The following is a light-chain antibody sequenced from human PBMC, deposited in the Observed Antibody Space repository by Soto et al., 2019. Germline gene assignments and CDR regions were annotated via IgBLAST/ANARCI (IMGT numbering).Light chain of an antibody. CDR3: NSYTTRYTFV. Sequence: QSALTQPASVSGSPGQSITISCTGTSSDVGGYNYVSWYQHHPGNAPKLIIYEVSKRPSEISNRFSGSKSGNTASLTISGLQPEDEADYYCNSYTTRYTFVLGSGTKVTVL. CDR1: SSDVGGYNY. CDR2: EVS. J-gene: IGLJ1*01. V-gene: IGLV2-14*01.